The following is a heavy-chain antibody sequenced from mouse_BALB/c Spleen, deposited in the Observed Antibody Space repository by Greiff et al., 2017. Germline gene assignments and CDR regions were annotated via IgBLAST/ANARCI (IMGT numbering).Heavy chain of an antibody. CDR3: ARDGLRHWFAY. CDR2: ICAGGST. D-gene: IGHD1-2*01. CDR1: GFSLTSYG. Sequence: VKLQESGPGLVAPSQSLSITCTASGFSLTSYGVHWVRQPPGKGLEWLGVICAGGSTNYNSALMSRLSISKDNSKGQVFLKMNSLQTDDTAMYYCARDGLRHWFAYWGQGTLVTVSA. V-gene: IGHV2-9*02. J-gene: IGHJ3*01.